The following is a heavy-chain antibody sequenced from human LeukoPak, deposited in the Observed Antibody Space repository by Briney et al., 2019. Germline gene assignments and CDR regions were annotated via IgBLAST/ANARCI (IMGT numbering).Heavy chain of an antibody. D-gene: IGHD4/OR15-4a*01. J-gene: IGHJ4*02. CDR1: GFTFSSYG. CDR3: AKDRMTMTADYFDY. Sequence: GGPLRLSCAASGFTFSSYGMSWVRQAPGKGLEWVSEISGSGGSTYYADSVKGRFTISRDNSKNTLYLQMNSLRAEDTAVYYCAKDRMTMTADYFDYWGQGTLVTVSS. V-gene: IGHV3-23*01. CDR2: ISGSGGST.